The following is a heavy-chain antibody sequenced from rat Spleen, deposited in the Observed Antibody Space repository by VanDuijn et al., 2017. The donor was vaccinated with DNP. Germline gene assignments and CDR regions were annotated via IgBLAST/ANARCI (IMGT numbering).Heavy chain of an antibody. D-gene: IGHD4-3*01. J-gene: IGHJ2*01. CDR1: GFSLSSYG. CDR2: IWGNGNT. V-gene: IGHV2-13*01. CDR3: ARTASYKSGYYFDY. Sequence: QVQLKESGPGLVQPSQTLSLTCTVSGFSLSSYGVIWVRQPPGKGLEWMGVIWGNGNTNYNPALKSRLSINRDTSKSQVFLKMNSLQTEDTAIYFCARTASYKSGYYFDYWGQGVMVTVSS.